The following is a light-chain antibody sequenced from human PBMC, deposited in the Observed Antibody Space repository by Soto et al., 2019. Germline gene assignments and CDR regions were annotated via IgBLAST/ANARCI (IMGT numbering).Light chain of an antibody. V-gene: IGLV4-69*01. CDR2: LNSDGSH. CDR3: QTWGTGIHV. J-gene: IGLJ1*01. CDR1: SGHSSYA. Sequence: QSVLTQSPSASASLGASVKLTCTLSSGHSSYAIAWHQQQPEKGPRYLMKLNSDGSHSKRDGIPDRFSGSSSGAERYLIISGLHSEDEADYYCQTWGTGIHVFGTGTKLTVL.